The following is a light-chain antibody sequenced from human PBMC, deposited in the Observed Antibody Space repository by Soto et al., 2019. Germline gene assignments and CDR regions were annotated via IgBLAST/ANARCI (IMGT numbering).Light chain of an antibody. Sequence: QSALTQPASVSGSPGQSIAISCTGTSSDVGGYSYVSWYQQQPGKAPKLMISDVSNRPSGVSDRFSGSKSGNTASLTISGLQAEDEADDYCASYTTSSTYVFGTGTKLTVL. CDR3: ASYTTSSTYV. CDR2: DVS. V-gene: IGLV2-14*01. CDR1: SSDVGGYSY. J-gene: IGLJ1*01.